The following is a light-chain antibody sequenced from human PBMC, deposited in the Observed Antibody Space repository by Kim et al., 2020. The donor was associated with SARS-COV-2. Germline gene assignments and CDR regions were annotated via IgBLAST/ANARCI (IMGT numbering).Light chain of an antibody. J-gene: IGLJ3*02. CDR3: CSYAGRWV. CDR2: DVN. CDR1: SSDAGAYNL. V-gene: IGLV2-23*02. Sequence: SPGQSITISCTGFSSDAGAYNLVSWYQQHPGKAPNLIIFDVNKRPSGVSNRFSGSKSGNTASLTISGLQADDESHYYCCSYAGRWVFGGGTKLTVL.